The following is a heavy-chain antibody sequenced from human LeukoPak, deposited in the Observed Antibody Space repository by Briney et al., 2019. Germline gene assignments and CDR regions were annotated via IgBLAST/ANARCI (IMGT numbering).Heavy chain of an antibody. Sequence: SETLSLTCTVSGGSIRSYYWSWIRQPPGKGREWIGHIHYSGSTTYNPFLKGRITISVDTSKNQFSLKLSSVTAADTAVYFCARDFGGSDGYTGYWYFDLWGRGTLVTVSS. D-gene: IGHD5-24*01. J-gene: IGHJ2*01. CDR3: ARDFGGSDGYTGYWYFDL. V-gene: IGHV4-59*01. CDR1: GGSIRSYY. CDR2: IHYSGST.